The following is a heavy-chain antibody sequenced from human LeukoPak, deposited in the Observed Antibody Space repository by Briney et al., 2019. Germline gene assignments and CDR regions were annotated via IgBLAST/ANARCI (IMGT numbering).Heavy chain of an antibody. CDR2: INHSGST. D-gene: IGHD3-16*01. J-gene: IGHJ4*02. V-gene: IGHV4-34*01. Sequence: SSETLSLTCAVCGGSFSGYYWSWIRQPPGKGLEWIGEINHSGSTNYNPSLKSRVTISVDMSKNQFSLKLSSVTAADTAVYYCARSLRYVWGTSCFFDYWGQGTLVTVSS. CDR1: GGSFSGYY. CDR3: ARSLRYVWGTSCFFDY.